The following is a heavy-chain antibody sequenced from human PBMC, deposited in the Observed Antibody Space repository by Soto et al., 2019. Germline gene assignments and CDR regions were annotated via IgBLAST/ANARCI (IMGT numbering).Heavy chain of an antibody. Sequence: GESLKISCKGSGYSFTSYWIGWVRQMPGKGLEWMGIIYPGDSDTRYSPSFQGQVTISADKSISTAYLQWSSLKASDTAMYYCARSSHENYGDYVAFDIWGQGTMVTVSS. CDR3: ARSSHENYGDYVAFDI. V-gene: IGHV5-51*01. CDR2: IYPGDSDT. CDR1: GYSFTSYW. D-gene: IGHD4-17*01. J-gene: IGHJ3*02.